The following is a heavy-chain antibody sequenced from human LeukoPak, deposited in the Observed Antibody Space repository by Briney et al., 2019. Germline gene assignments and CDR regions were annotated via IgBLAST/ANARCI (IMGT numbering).Heavy chain of an antibody. CDR1: GFTFSSYA. V-gene: IGHV3-23*01. J-gene: IGHJ4*02. D-gene: IGHD1-26*01. CDR2: ITGSGGST. CDR3: TTWVGAHFDF. Sequence: GGSLRLSCAASGFTFSSYAMSWVRQAPGKGLEWVSSITGSGGSTYHADSVKGRFTISRDNSKNTLYLQMNSLRAEDTAVYFCTTWVGAHFDFWGQGTLVTVSS.